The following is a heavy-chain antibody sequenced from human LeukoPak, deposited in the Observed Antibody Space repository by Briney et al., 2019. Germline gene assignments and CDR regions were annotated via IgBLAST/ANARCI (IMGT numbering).Heavy chain of an antibody. Sequence: SETLSLTCTVSGGSISSYYWSWIRQPPGKGLEWIGYIYYSGSTNYNPSLKSRVTISVDTSKNQFSLKLSSVTAADTAVYYCARLSGWPLYFDYWGQGTLVTVSS. J-gene: IGHJ4*02. V-gene: IGHV4-59*08. CDR1: GGSISSYY. CDR3: ARLSGWPLYFDY. CDR2: IYYSGST. D-gene: IGHD6-19*01.